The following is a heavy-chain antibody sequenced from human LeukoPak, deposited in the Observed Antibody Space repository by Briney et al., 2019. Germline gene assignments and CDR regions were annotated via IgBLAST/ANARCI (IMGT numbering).Heavy chain of an antibody. CDR2: INHSGTA. V-gene: IGHV4-34*01. CDR3: ARASSFKKNRRWNPAYFGP. D-gene: IGHD1-1*01. Sequence: SETLSLTCAVQGGPLSGFYWSWIRQTPGKGLEWIGEINHSGTANYNPSLKSRVSISVDTSKNQVSLDLASVTAADTSVYYCARASSFKKNRRWNPAYFGPWGPGSLVTVAS. J-gene: IGHJ5*02. CDR1: GGPLSGFY.